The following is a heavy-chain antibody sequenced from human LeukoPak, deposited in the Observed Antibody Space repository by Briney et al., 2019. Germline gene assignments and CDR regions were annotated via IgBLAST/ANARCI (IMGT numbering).Heavy chain of an antibody. V-gene: IGHV3-9*01. CDR1: GFTFDDYA. CDR2: ISWNSGNI. D-gene: IGHD1-26*01. CDR3: AKAPLSIVGATDFDY. J-gene: IGHJ4*02. Sequence: SLRLSCAASGFTFDDYAMHWVRQAPGKGLEWVSGISWNSGNIGYADSVKGRFAISRDNAKNSLYLQMNSLRAEDTALYYCAKAPLSIVGATDFDYWGQGTLVTVSS.